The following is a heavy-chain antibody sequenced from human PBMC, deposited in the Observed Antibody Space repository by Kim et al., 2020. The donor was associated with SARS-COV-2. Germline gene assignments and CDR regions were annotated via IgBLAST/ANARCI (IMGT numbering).Heavy chain of an antibody. CDR1: GDSVSSNSAA. CDR2: TYYRSKWYN. J-gene: IGHJ4*02. Sequence: SQTLSLTCAISGDSVSSNSAAWNWIRQSPSRGLEWLGRTYYRSKWYNDYAVSVKSRITINPDTSKNQFSLQLNSVTPEDTAVYYCARGMRSGQILTGYYHYFDYWGQGTLVTVSS. CDR3: ARGMRSGQILTGYYHYFDY. V-gene: IGHV6-1*01. D-gene: IGHD3-9*01.